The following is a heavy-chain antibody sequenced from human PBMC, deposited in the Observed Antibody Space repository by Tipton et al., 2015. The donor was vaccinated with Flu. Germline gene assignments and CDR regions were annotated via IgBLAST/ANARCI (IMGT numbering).Heavy chain of an antibody. CDR2: IRSNSYGGAT. D-gene: IGHD3-22*01. CDR1: GFIFNLFG. Sequence: SLRLSCEASGFIFNLFGMHWVRQAPGKGLEWLGFIRSNSYGGATEYAAPVQGRITISRDDSKNIAYLQMNSLKTEDTAVYYCTRNYRDSSGYYGLSDYWGQGTLVTVSS. J-gene: IGHJ4*02. CDR3: TRNYRDSSGYYGLSDY. V-gene: IGHV3-49*04.